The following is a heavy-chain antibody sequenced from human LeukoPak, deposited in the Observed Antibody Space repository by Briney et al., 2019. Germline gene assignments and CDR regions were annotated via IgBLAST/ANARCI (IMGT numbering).Heavy chain of an antibody. V-gene: IGHV4-39*01. CDR2: IYYSGST. Sequence: SETLSLTCTVSGGSISSSSYYWGWIRQPPGKGLEWIGSIYYSGSTYYNPSLKSRVTISVDTSKNQFSLKLSSVTAADTAVYYCERLISQGVVDYWGQGTLVTVSS. CDR1: GGSISSSSYY. CDR3: ERLISQGVVDY. J-gene: IGHJ4*02. D-gene: IGHD2-8*01.